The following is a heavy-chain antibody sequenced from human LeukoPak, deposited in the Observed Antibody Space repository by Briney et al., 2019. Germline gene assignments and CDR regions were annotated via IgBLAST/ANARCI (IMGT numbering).Heavy chain of an antibody. CDR1: GGSISSYY. Sequence: PSETLSLTCTVPGGSISSYYWSWIRQPAGKGLGWLPRIYISGSGSTNNNPSLKSPFTMSVDTTNNRFHLTLSSVTAPDPAVYYCARDKRVAVAGTYIYYYYMDVWGNGTTVTISS. J-gene: IGHJ6*03. D-gene: IGHD6-19*01. V-gene: IGHV4-4*07. CDR3: ARDKRVAVAGTYIYYYYMDV. CDR2: IYISGSGST.